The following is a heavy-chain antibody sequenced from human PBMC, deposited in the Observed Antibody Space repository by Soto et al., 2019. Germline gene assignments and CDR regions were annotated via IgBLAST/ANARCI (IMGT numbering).Heavy chain of an antibody. CDR2: FIAMLGTP. CDR3: ARGAMVNFDY. Sequence: ASMKVSCKASGGTFGSQGIAWVRQAPGQGLEWMGGFIAMLGTPTYAKKVQGRATITADESLTSSYLELRSLRSEDTGVYFCARGAMVNFDYWGQGTVVTVSS. D-gene: IGHD5-18*01. J-gene: IGHJ4*02. CDR1: GGTFGSQG. V-gene: IGHV1-69*13.